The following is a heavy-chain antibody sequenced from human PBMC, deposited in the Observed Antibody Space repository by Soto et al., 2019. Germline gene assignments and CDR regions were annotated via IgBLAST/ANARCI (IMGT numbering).Heavy chain of an antibody. D-gene: IGHD2-2*01. J-gene: IGHJ6*03. CDR2: ISSSSSYI. Sequence: GGSLRLSCAASGFTFSSYSMNWVRQAPGKGLEWVSSISSSSSYIYYADSVKGRFTISRDNAKNSLYLQMNSPRAEDTAVYYCARGLNIVVVPAAIGNYYYYMDVWGKGTTVTVSS. CDR3: ARGLNIVVVPAAIGNYYYYMDV. CDR1: GFTFSSYS. V-gene: IGHV3-21*01.